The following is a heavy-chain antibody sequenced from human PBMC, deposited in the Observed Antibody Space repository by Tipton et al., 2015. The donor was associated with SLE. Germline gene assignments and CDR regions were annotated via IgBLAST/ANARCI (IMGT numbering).Heavy chain of an antibody. J-gene: IGHJ3*02. Sequence: SLRLSCAASGFTLSSNYMSWVRQAPGKGLHWVSIIYSGGDTYYADSVKGRITISRDNAENSLYLQMNSLSADDTAVYYCARETASGAFDIWGLGTMVTVSS. CDR3: ARETASGAFDI. CDR2: IYSGGDT. D-gene: IGHD3-10*01. V-gene: IGHV3-53*01. CDR1: GFTLSSNY.